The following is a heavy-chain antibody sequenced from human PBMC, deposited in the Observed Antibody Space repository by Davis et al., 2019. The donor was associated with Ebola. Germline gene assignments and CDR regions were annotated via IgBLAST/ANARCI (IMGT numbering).Heavy chain of an antibody. J-gene: IGHJ4*02. CDR1: GGSISSSSYY. CDR3: ARGSSWVDY. V-gene: IGHV4-39*07. CDR2: IYYSGST. Sequence: SETLSLTCTVSGGSISSSSYYWGWIRQPPGKGLEWIGSIYYSGSTYYNPSLKSRVTISVDTSKNQFSLKLSSVTAADTAVYYCARGSSWVDYWGQGTLVTVSS. D-gene: IGHD6-13*01.